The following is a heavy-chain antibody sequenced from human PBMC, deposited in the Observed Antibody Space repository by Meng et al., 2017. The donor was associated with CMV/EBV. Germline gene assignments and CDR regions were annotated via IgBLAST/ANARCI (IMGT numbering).Heavy chain of an antibody. CDR2: ISAYNGNT. CDR1: GYTFTSYG. Sequence: ASVKVSCKASGYTFTSYGISWVRQAPGQGLEWMGWISAYNGNTNYAQKLQGRVTMTTDTSTSTAYMELRSLRSDDTAVYYCARDSLLLWFGDPLCYYYGMDVWGQGTTVTVSS. CDR3: ARDSLLLWFGDPLCYYYGMDV. V-gene: IGHV1-18*01. D-gene: IGHD3-10*01. J-gene: IGHJ6*02.